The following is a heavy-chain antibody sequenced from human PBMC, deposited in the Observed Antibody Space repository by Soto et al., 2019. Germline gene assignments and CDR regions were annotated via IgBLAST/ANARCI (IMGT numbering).Heavy chain of an antibody. D-gene: IGHD3-22*01. CDR1: GRSINSYY. V-gene: IGHV4-59*01. CDR2: IYDSGIT. CDR3: ARTYDSNGYANEFDS. Sequence: SETLSLTCNVSGRSINSYYWSWVRQPPGKGLEWIGYIYDSGITSYNPSLKSRVTMSADTSKNQFSLKLTSVTGADTAVYYCARTYDSNGYANEFDSWGQGTLVTVSS. J-gene: IGHJ4*02.